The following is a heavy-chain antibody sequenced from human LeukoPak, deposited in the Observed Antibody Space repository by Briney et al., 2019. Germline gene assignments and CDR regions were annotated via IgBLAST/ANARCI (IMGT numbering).Heavy chain of an antibody. CDR1: GGSFSGYY. Sequence: PSETLSLTCAVYGGSFSGYYWSWISQPPGKGLEWIGEINHSGSTNYNPSLKGRVTISVDTSKNQFSLKLSSVTAADTAVYYCARAGSRGGIFDYWGQGTLVTVSS. D-gene: IGHD3-10*01. CDR3: ARAGSRGGIFDY. J-gene: IGHJ4*02. V-gene: IGHV4-34*01. CDR2: INHSGST.